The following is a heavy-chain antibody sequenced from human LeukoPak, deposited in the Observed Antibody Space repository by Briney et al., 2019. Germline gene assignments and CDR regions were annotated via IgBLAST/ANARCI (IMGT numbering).Heavy chain of an antibody. J-gene: IGHJ4*02. CDR3: AKGFVEPRPHYFDY. CDR1: GFTFSSYS. V-gene: IGHV3-30*18. D-gene: IGHD6-6*01. Sequence: GGSLRLSCAASGFTFSSYSIHWVRQAPGKGLEWVAVISYDGSNKYYADSVKGRFTISRDNSKNTLYLQMNSLSVDDTGIYYCAKGFVEPRPHYFDYWGQGTLVTVSS. CDR2: ISYDGSNK.